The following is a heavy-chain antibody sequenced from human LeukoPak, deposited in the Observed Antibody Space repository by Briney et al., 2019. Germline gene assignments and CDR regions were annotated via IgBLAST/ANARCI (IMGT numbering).Heavy chain of an antibody. CDR2: ISAYNGNT. Sequence: GASVKVSCKASGYTFTSYGISWVRQAPGQGVEWMGWISAYNGNTNYAQKLQGRVTMTTDTSTSTAYMELSRLRSDDTAVYYCARAAVLRFLEWLPFDPWGQGTLVTVSS. CDR1: GYTFTSYG. CDR3: ARAAVLRFLEWLPFDP. J-gene: IGHJ5*02. V-gene: IGHV1-18*01. D-gene: IGHD3-3*01.